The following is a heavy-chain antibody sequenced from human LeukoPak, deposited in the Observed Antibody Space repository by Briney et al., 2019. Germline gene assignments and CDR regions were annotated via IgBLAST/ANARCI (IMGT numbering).Heavy chain of an antibody. CDR1: GYTFTSYG. J-gene: IGHJ4*02. V-gene: IGHV1-18*01. CDR3: ARDLRAGYNEFDY. D-gene: IGHD5-24*01. CDR2: ISTYNSNA. Sequence: ASVKVSCKASGYTFTSYGITWVRQAPGQGLEWMGWISTYNSNANYAQKLQGRVTMTTDTSTSTAYMELRSLRSDDTAVYYCARDLRAGYNEFDYWGQGTLVTVSS.